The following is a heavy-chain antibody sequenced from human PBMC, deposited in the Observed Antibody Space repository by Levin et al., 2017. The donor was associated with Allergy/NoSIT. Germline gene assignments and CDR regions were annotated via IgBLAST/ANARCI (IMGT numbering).Heavy chain of an antibody. CDR1: GGSVNNGGYS. CDR2: IFYGGST. Sequence: SETLSLTCVVSGGSVNNGGYSWSWIRQPPGKGLEWIGYIFYGGSTYYNPSLKSRVTMSVDTSKNQFSLELSSVTAADTAVYFCAGGGAATPRYNWFDPWGQGTLVTVSP. D-gene: IGHD2-15*01. V-gene: IGHV4-30-2*01. J-gene: IGHJ5*02. CDR3: AGGGAATPRYNWFDP.